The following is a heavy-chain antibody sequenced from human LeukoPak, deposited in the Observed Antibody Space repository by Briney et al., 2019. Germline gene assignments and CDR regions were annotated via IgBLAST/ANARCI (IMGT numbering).Heavy chain of an antibody. Sequence: PSETLSLTCTVSGASFSSGDQYWNWIRQSPGKGLEWIGSIHPSGMVYNNPSLESRVTISIDTSKNLFSLNLISVTAADTAVYFCSRGLDSRKLGYWGQGTLVTVSS. CDR2: IHPSGMV. J-gene: IGHJ4*02. V-gene: IGHV4-31*03. CDR1: GASFSSGDQY. D-gene: IGHD3-22*01. CDR3: SRGLDSRKLGY.